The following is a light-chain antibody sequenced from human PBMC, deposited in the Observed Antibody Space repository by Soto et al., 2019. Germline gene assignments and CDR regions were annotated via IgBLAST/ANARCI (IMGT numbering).Light chain of an antibody. J-gene: IGKJ2*01. CDR1: QSVSSN. Sequence: EIVMSQSPATLSVSQGDRATLSCRASQSVSSNLAWYQQKPGQAPRVLIYGASKRATGIPDRFSGSGSGTDFSLTISRLEPEDFAVYYCHHDDNAPQTYGQGTKVDIK. V-gene: IGKV3D-15*01. CDR3: HHDDNAPQT. CDR2: GAS.